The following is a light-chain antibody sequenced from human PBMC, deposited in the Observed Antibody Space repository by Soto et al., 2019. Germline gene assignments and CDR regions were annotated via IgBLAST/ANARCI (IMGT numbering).Light chain of an antibody. CDR2: AAS. CDR3: QQSYDISPIT. Sequence: IHTTHSPSSLSLSVLCRVTITGRSSETISTFLNWYQVKPGKAPKLLIYAASTLQDGVPSRFSGSGSGTDFTLTINSLQPEDFASYYCQQSYDISPITFGQGTRLEIK. CDR1: ETISTF. V-gene: IGKV1-39*01. J-gene: IGKJ5*01.